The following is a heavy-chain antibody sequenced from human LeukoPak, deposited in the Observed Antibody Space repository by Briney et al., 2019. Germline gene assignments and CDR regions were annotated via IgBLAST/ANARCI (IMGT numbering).Heavy chain of an antibody. Sequence: SETLSLTCTVSGYSISSGYYWGWIRQPPGKGLEWIGSIYHSGSTYYNPSLKSRVTISVDTSKNQFSLKLSSVTAADTAVYYCARVGSDTGWGDYYDSSGYYENWGQGTLVTVSS. D-gene: IGHD3-22*01. CDR2: IYHSGST. CDR3: ARVGSDTGWGDYYDSSGYYEN. CDR1: GYSISSGYY. J-gene: IGHJ4*02. V-gene: IGHV4-38-2*02.